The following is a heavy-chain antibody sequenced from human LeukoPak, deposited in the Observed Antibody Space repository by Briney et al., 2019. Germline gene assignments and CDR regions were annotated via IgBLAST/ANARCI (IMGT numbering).Heavy chain of an antibody. Sequence: KPSETPSLTCAVYGGSFSGYYWSWIRQPPGKGLEWIGEINHIGSINYNPSLKSRVTISVDTSKNQYSLKLSSVTAADTAVYYCARHGLRLIAAAGNFDYWGQGTLVTVSS. D-gene: IGHD6-13*01. CDR1: GGSFSGYY. CDR2: INHIGSI. V-gene: IGHV4-34*01. CDR3: ARHGLRLIAAAGNFDY. J-gene: IGHJ4*02.